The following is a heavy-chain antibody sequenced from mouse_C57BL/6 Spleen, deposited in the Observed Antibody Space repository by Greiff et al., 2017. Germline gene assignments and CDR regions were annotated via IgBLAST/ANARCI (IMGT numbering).Heavy chain of an antibody. V-gene: IGHV1-53*01. D-gene: IGHD3-2*02. CDR1: GYNFTSYW. CDR3: ARSHSSGYAMDY. Sequence: VQLQQSGTELVKPGASVKLSCKASGYNFTSYWMHWVKQRPGQGLEWIGNINPSNGGTNYNEKFKSKATLTVDKSSSTAYMQLSSLTSEDSAVYYCARSHSSGYAMDYWGQGTSVTVSS. CDR2: INPSNGGT. J-gene: IGHJ4*01.